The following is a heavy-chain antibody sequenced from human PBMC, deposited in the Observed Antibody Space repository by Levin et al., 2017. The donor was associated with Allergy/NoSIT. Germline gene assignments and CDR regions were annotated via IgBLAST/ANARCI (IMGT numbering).Heavy chain of an antibody. V-gene: IGHV3-7*01. D-gene: IGHD3-9*01. CDR2: IKQDGSEK. CDR3: ARDSDWSLDY. J-gene: IGHJ4*02. Sequence: PGGSLRLSCAASGFTFRSLWMSWVRQVPEKGLEWVAMIKQDGSEKKYADSVKGRFTISRDNAQDSLYLQMNSLRVEDTAVYYCARDSDWSLDYWGRGTLVTVSS. CDR1: GFTFRSLW.